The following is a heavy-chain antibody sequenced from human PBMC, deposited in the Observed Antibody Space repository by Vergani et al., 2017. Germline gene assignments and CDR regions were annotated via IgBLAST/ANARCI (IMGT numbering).Heavy chain of an antibody. CDR3: ARGRYCSSTSCHANYYYYMDV. Sequence: QVQLQQWGAGLLKPSETLSLTCAVYGGSFSGYYWSWIRQPPGKGLEWIGEINHSGSTNYNPSLKSRVTISVDTAKNQFPLKLSSVTAADAAVYYCARGRYCSSTSCHANYYYYMDVWGKGTTVTVSS. CDR2: INHSGST. CDR1: GGSFSGYY. V-gene: IGHV4-34*01. J-gene: IGHJ6*03. D-gene: IGHD2-2*01.